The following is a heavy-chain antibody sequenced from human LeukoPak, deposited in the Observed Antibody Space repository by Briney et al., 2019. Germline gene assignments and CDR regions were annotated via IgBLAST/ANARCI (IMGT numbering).Heavy chain of an antibody. CDR3: ARQTIAVGGTGGFDI. J-gene: IGHJ3*02. V-gene: IGHV5-51*01. D-gene: IGHD6-19*01. CDR2: IYPGDSET. Sequence: GESLKISCKGSEYSFTRYWIGWVRQMPGKGLEWMGIIYPGDSETRYSPSFQGQVTISVDKSISTAYLQWSSLKASDTAMYYCARQTIAVGGTGGFDIWGQGTMVTVSS. CDR1: EYSFTRYW.